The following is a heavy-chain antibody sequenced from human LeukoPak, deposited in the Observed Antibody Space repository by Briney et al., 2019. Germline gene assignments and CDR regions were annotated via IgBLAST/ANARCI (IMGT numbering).Heavy chain of an antibody. Sequence: GRSLRLSCTASGFTIGDYDMSCVRQAPGKGLEWVAFIRSKAYGGTTEYAASVKGRFTISRDDSKSIAYLQMNSLKTEDTAVEHDTRVIGMTRTPYYWGQGTLVTVSS. J-gene: IGHJ4*02. CDR2: IRSKAYGGTT. CDR3: TRVIGMTRTPYY. V-gene: IGHV3-49*04. CDR1: GFTIGDYD. D-gene: IGHD1-7*01.